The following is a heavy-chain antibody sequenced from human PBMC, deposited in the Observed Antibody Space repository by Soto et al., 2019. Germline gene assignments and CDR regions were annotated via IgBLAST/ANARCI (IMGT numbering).Heavy chain of an antibody. Sequence: ASVKVSCKASGYTFTSYYMHWVRQAPGQGLEWMGIINPSGGSTSYAQKFQGRVTITRDTSASTAYMELSSLRSEDTAVYYCARDLRISITMVRGANSYYMDVWGKGTTVTVSS. CDR2: INPSGGST. D-gene: IGHD3-10*01. V-gene: IGHV1-46*01. CDR1: GYTFTSYY. J-gene: IGHJ6*03. CDR3: ARDLRISITMVRGANSYYMDV.